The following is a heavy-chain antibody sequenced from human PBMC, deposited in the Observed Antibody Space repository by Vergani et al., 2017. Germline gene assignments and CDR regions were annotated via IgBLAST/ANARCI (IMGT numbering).Heavy chain of an antibody. CDR3: AREHLGNDYGGNSDRGFDY. CDR1: GGSISSSSYY. V-gene: IGHV4-39*07. D-gene: IGHD4-23*01. Sequence: QLQLQESGPGLVKPSETLSLTCTVSGGSISSSSYYWGWIRQPPGKGLEWIGSIYYSGSTYYNPSLKSRVTISVNTSKNQFSLKLSSVTAADTAVYYCAREHLGNDYGGNSDRGFDYWGQGTLVTVSS. CDR2: IYYSGST. J-gene: IGHJ4*02.